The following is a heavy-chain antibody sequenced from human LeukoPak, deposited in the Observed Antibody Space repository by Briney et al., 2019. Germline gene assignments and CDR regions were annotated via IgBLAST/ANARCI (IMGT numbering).Heavy chain of an antibody. D-gene: IGHD3-10*02. J-gene: IGHJ4*02. Sequence: EASVKVSCKASGYTFTGYYMYWVRQAPGQGLEWMGWINPNSGGTNYAQKFQGWVTMTRDTSISTAYMELSRLRSDDTAVYYCARYDTRFGEYAFDYWGQGTLVTVSS. CDR1: GYTFTGYY. V-gene: IGHV1-2*04. CDR3: ARYDTRFGEYAFDY. CDR2: INPNSGGT.